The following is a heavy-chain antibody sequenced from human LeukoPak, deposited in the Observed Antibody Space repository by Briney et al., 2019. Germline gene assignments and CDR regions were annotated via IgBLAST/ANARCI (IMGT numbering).Heavy chain of an antibody. Sequence: GASVKVSCKASGYTFTNYAFHWVRQAPGQRLEWMGWTNGATGNTGFSQDFQGRLTITIDTSASTAYMELSSLRSEDTAVYYCARSPGGNARTWLDYWGQGTLVTVSS. CDR1: GYTFTNYA. V-gene: IGHV1-3*02. D-gene: IGHD4-23*01. CDR3: ARSPGGNARTWLDY. CDR2: TNGATGNT. J-gene: IGHJ4*02.